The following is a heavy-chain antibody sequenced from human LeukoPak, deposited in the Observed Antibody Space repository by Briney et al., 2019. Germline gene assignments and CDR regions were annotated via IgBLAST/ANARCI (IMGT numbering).Heavy chain of an antibody. CDR2: INPSGGST. D-gene: IGHD4-17*01. V-gene: IGHV1-46*01. CDR3: ARDKALRYGDYYFDY. CDR1: GYTFTSYY. Sequence: ASVKVSCKASGYTFTSYYMHWVRQAPGQGLEWMGIINPSGGSTSYAQKFQGRVTMTRDTSTSTVYMELSSLRSEDTAVYYCARDKALRYGDYYFDYWGQGTLVTVSS. J-gene: IGHJ4*02.